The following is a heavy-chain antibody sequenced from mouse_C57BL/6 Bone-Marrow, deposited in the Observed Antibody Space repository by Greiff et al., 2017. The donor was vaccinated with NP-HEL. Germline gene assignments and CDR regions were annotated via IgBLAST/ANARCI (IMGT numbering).Heavy chain of an antibody. CDR1: GYTFTSYC. CDR2: IRPCDSDT. D-gene: IGHD1-2*01. J-gene: IGHJ1*03. Sequence: VQLQQSGAELVKPGASVKVSCKASGYTFTSYCIHWVKQRPGQGLEWIGRIRPCDSDTYYTQMFKGQATLTVDKSSSTAYMQLSSLTSEDSAVYCCATAVRYGNFDVWGKGTTVTVSS. CDR3: ATAVRYGNFDV. V-gene: IGHV1-74*01.